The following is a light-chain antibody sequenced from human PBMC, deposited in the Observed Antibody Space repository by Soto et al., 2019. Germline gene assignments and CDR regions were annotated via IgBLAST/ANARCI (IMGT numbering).Light chain of an antibody. CDR2: DAS. Sequence: EIVLTQSPGTLSLSPGERATLSCRSSQSVTSSYLAWYQQKPGQAPRLLIYDASSRATGIPDRFSGSGSGTDFTLTISRLEPEDFAEFYCHQYGIPPTVGQGTKVEIK. CDR1: QSVTSSY. CDR3: HQYGIPPT. V-gene: IGKV3-20*01. J-gene: IGKJ1*01.